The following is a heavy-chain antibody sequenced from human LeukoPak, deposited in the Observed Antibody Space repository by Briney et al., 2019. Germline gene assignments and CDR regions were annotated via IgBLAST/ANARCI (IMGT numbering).Heavy chain of an antibody. CDR3: ARGSDYYDSSGYQDY. J-gene: IGHJ4*02. CDR1: GGSFSGYY. D-gene: IGHD3-22*01. Sequence: PSETLSLTCAVYGGSFSGYYWSWIRQPPGKGLEWIGEINHSGSTSYNPSLKSRVTISVDTSKNQFSLKLSSVTAADTAVYYCARGSDYYDSSGYQDYWGQGTLVTVSS. CDR2: INHSGST. V-gene: IGHV4-34*01.